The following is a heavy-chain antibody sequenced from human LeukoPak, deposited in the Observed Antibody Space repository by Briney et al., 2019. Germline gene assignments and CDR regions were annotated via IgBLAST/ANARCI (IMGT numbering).Heavy chain of an antibody. CDR3: TVFGDSNH. D-gene: IGHD4-17*01. CDR1: GFTGSNNY. V-gene: IGHV3-53*01. Sequence: GGSLRHSCAASGFTGSNNYVSWVLQAPGMGLEWVSAIHSSGATCYADSVKGRFTISRDTSKNTLYLQISSLRVEDTAVYYCTVFGDSNHRGQGTLVTVSS. J-gene: IGHJ4*02. CDR2: IHSSGAT.